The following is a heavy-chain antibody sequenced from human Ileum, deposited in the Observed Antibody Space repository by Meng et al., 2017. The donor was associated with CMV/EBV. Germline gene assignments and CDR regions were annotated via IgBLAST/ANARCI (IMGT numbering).Heavy chain of an antibody. CDR3: ARGSSGCLFDY. CDR2: VESSCNT. V-gene: IGHV4-4*07. CDR1: IAYIRGCY. Sequence: NPSESCSLSGPVSIAYIRGCYESGRRQPATGWLGLIGGVESSCNTHYNNSRQSRVTMSEDKSYNQLAPKLNAVTAADTAVNYGARGSSGCLFDYWGQGTLVTVSS. J-gene: IGHJ4*02. D-gene: IGHD6-19*01.